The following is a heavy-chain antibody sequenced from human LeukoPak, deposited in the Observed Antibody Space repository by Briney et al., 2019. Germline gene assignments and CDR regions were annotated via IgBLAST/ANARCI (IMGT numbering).Heavy chain of an antibody. V-gene: IGHV4-59*08. CDR3: ALNIGDTAVFDY. D-gene: IGHD5-18*01. Sequence: SETLSLTCTVSDGSLSNYFWSWIRQAPGKGLEWIGYIYYNGETNCNPSLKSRVSISVDTSKSQFSLRLSSVTAADTALYYCALNIGDTAVFDYWGPGALVTVSS. CDR2: IYYNGET. J-gene: IGHJ4*02. CDR1: DGSLSNYF.